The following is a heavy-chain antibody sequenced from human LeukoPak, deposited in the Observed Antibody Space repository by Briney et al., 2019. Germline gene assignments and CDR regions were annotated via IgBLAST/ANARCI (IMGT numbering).Heavy chain of an antibody. CDR1: GGSISSGGYS. V-gene: IGHV4-30-2*01. Sequence: SQTLSLTCAVSGGSISSGGYSWSWIRQPPGKALEWIGYIYHSDSTYYNPSLKSRVDILADRSKNQFSLKLSSVTAADTAVYYCARGRLVRDAFDIWGQGKIVTVSS. CDR3: ARGRLVRDAFDI. CDR2: IYHSDST. J-gene: IGHJ3*02. D-gene: IGHD2-8*02.